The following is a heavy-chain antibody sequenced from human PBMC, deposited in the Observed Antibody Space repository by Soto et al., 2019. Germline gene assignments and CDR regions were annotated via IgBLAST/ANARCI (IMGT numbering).Heavy chain of an antibody. D-gene: IGHD4-17*01. CDR2: ISNSGGSV. Sequence: EVQLLESGGGLVQPGGSLRLSCAASGFTFSSFAMSWVRQAPGKGLERVSGISNSGGSVNYADSVKGRFTISRDNSKNTLSLEINSLRAEDTALYYCAKVKWTYGSVSDIWGQGTMGTVSS. V-gene: IGHV3-23*01. CDR3: AKVKWTYGSVSDI. CDR1: GFTFSSFA. J-gene: IGHJ3*02.